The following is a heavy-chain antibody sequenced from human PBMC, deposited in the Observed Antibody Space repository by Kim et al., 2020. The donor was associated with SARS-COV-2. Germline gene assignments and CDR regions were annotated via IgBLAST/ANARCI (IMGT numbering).Heavy chain of an antibody. D-gene: IGHD6-13*01. J-gene: IGHJ3*02. CDR2: IWYDGSNK. CDR1: GFTFSSYG. CDR3: ARDGYSSTQGAFDI. V-gene: IGHV3-33*01. Sequence: GGSLRLSCAASGFTFSSYGMHWVRQAPGKGLEWVAVIWYDGSNKYYADSVKGRFTISRDNSKNTLYLQMNSLRAEVTAVYYCARDGYSSTQGAFDIWGQGTMVTVSS.